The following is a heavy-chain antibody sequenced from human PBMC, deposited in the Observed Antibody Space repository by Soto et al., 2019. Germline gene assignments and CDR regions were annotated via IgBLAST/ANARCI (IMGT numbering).Heavy chain of an antibody. CDR1: GGSSSSRRYY. Sequence: PSVPRSHTCTVFGGSSSSRRYYRGRKSQPPGKGLEWIGSIYYSGSTYYNPSLKSRVTISVDTSKNQFSLKLSSVTAADTAVYYCAKAVEMATKHGNAFDYWGQGTLVTVSS. J-gene: IGHJ4*02. V-gene: IGHV4-39*01. CDR2: IYYSGST. CDR3: AKAVEMATKHGNAFDY. D-gene: IGHD1-1*01.